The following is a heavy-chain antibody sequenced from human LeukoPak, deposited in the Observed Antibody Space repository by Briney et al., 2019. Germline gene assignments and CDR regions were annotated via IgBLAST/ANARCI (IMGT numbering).Heavy chain of an antibody. CDR1: GFTFTNYA. Sequence: PGGSLRLSCSASGFTFTNYAMSWVRQASGKGLEWVSSISGGGGSTYYAASVRGRFTISRDNSKNTLSLQMNSLRGEDTALYYCTKGVNSGSIDYWGQGTLVTVSS. V-gene: IGHV3-23*01. CDR2: ISGGGGST. D-gene: IGHD6-19*01. CDR3: TKGVNSGSIDY. J-gene: IGHJ4*02.